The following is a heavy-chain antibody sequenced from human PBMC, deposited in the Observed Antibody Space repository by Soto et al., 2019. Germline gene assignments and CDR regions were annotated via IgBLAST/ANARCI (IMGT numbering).Heavy chain of an antibody. CDR3: ARTSAPIIRYFDWLPIIAPVDI. CDR1: GYTFTSYG. CDR2: ISAYNGNT. D-gene: IGHD3-9*01. Sequence: GASVKVSCKASGYTFTSYGISWVRQAPGQGLEWMGWISAYNGNTNYAQKLQGRVTMTTDTSTSTAYMELRSLRSDDTAVYYCARTSAPIIRYFDWLPIIAPVDIWGQGTMVTVSS. V-gene: IGHV1-18*01. J-gene: IGHJ3*02.